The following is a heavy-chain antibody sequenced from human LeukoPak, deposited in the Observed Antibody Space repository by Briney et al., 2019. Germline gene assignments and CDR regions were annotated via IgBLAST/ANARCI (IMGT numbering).Heavy chain of an antibody. V-gene: IGHV4-39*07. CDR1: GDSITSSGYY. D-gene: IGHD5-24*01. J-gene: IGHJ6*03. CDR3: ARERVEMATIMVYYYYMDV. Sequence: SETLSLTCTVSGDSITSSGYYWGWVRQPPGKGLEWIGSFYFSGSNYYNPSLKSRVTLSVDTSKNQFSLKLSTVTAADTAFYYCARERVEMATIMVYYYYMDVWGKGTTVTVSS. CDR2: FYFSGSN.